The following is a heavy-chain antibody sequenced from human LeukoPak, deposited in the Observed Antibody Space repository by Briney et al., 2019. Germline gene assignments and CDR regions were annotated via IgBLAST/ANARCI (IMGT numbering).Heavy chain of an antibody. D-gene: IGHD5-18*01. CDR2: ISYDGSNK. CDR1: GFTFSSYG. J-gene: IGHJ4*02. CDR3: AKEKPAGDTAVVL. Sequence: GRSLRLSCAASGFTFSSYGMHWVRQAPGKGLEWVAVISYDGSNKYYADSVKGRFTISRDNSKNTLYLQMNSLRAEDTAVYYCAKEKPAGDTAVVLWGQGTLVTVSS. V-gene: IGHV3-30*18.